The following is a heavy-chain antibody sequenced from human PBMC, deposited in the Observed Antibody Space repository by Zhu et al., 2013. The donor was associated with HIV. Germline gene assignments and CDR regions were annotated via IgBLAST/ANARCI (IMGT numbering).Heavy chain of an antibody. D-gene: IGHD6-13*01. CDR2: INHSGST. CDR1: GGSLSGYY. CDR3: AREIEQQLEGVYNWFDP. V-gene: IGHV4-34*01. Sequence: VQLQQWGAGLLKPSETLSLTCAVYGGSLSGYYWTWIRQPPGKGLEWIGQINHSGSTNYNPSLKSRVTISVDKSKNQFSLKLSSVTAADTAVYYCAREIEQQLEGVYNWFDPWGQGTLVTVSS. J-gene: IGHJ5*02.